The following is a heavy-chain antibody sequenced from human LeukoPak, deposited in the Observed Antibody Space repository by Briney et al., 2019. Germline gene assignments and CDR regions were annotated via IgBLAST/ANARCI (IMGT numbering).Heavy chain of an antibody. V-gene: IGHV1-69*08. CDR1: GGTFRSHI. CDR2: ITPIIDSA. CDR3: TRVNLRGSQYNWFDP. Sequence: SVKVSCKTFGGTFRSHIFSWVRQAPGQGLEWMGKITPIIDSAKYSQKFRDRLTITGDSSTGTAYMELSSPTPEDTALYYCTRVNLRGSQYNWFDPWGQGTLVIVSS. D-gene: IGHD1-26*01. J-gene: IGHJ5*02.